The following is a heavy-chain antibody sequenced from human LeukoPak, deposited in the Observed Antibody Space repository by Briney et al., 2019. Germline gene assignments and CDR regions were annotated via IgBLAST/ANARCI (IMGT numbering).Heavy chain of an antibody. Sequence: GGSLRLSCAASGFTFSSYSMNWVRQAPGKGLEWVSSISSSSSYIYYADSVKGRFTISRHNAKNSLYLQMNSLRAEDTAVYYCARGMATIDGYYYYMDVWGKGTTVTVSS. V-gene: IGHV3-21*01. J-gene: IGHJ6*03. CDR2: ISSSSSYI. CDR1: GFTFSSYS. CDR3: ARGMATIDGYYYYMDV. D-gene: IGHD5-24*01.